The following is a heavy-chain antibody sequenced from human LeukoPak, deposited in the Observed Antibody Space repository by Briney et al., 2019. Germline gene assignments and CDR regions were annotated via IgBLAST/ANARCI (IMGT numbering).Heavy chain of an antibody. Sequence: PGRSLCLSCAASGYTFSSYSIHWVRQAPGKGLEWVAVISYDGSTNYYADSEKRRSTTYRDNSKHILYLEMYIRRTEDTAVYYGARGGLQTRNWYFALWGRGTLVTVSS. D-gene: IGHD5-18*01. CDR3: ARGGLQTRNWYFAL. CDR1: GYTFSSYS. J-gene: IGHJ2*01. V-gene: IGHV3-30*03. CDR2: ISYDGSTN.